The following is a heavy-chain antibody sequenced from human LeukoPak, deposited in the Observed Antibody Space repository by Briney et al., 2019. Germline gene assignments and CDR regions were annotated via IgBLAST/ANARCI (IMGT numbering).Heavy chain of an antibody. CDR1: GYTFTGYY. V-gene: IGHV1-2*02. CDR3: ARFSSYYYGSGSYVFDY. CDR2: INPNSGGT. D-gene: IGHD3-10*01. Sequence: ASVKVSCKASGYTFTGYYMHWVRQAPGQGLEWMGWINPNSGGTNYAQKFQGRVTMTRDTSISTAYMELSRLRSDDTAVYYCARFSSYYYGSGSYVFDYWGQGTLVTVSS. J-gene: IGHJ4*02.